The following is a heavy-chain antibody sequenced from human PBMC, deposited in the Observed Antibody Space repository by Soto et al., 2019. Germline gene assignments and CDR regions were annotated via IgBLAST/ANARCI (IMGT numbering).Heavy chain of an antibody. V-gene: IGHV1-2*04. J-gene: IGHJ4*02. CDR1: GYTFTGFH. CDR2: INPNGGGR. D-gene: IGHD1-26*01. CDR3: ARGSVGPTTDFDY. Sequence: QVQLVQSGAEVKQPGASVKVSCKASGYTFTGFHIHWVRQAPGQGLEWMGWINPNGGGRNYAQKFQGWVTMTRDTSISTAYMELSRLKSDDTAVYYCARGSVGPTTDFDYWGQRTLVTVSS.